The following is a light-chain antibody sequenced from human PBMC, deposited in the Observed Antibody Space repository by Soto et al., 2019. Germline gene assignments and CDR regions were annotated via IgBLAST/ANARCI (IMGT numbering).Light chain of an antibody. CDR2: GAS. Sequence: EIVLTQSPDTLSLSPGERGTLSCRASQSVTSDSLAWYQQKAGQAPRLLIYGASTRARGIPDRFRGSGSGADFTLTISSLEPEDFAVYVCQQYGSSPPTFGQGTKVDVK. V-gene: IGKV3-20*01. CDR1: QSVTSDS. J-gene: IGKJ1*01. CDR3: QQYGSSPPT.